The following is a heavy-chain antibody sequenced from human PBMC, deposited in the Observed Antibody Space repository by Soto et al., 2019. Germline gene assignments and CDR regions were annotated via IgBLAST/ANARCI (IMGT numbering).Heavy chain of an antibody. CDR1: GYTFTSYG. CDR3: ARGLGLAYYDSSGPGAFDI. V-gene: IGHV1-18*01. Sequence: ASVKVSCKASGYTFTSYGISWVRQAPEQGLEWMGWISAYNGNTNYAQKLQGRVTMTTDTSTSTAYMELRSLRSDDTAVYYCARGLGLAYYDSSGPGAFDIWGQGTMVTVSS. J-gene: IGHJ3*02. CDR2: ISAYNGNT. D-gene: IGHD3-22*01.